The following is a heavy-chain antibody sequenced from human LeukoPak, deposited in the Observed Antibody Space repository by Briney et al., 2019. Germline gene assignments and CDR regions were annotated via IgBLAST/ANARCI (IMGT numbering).Heavy chain of an antibody. V-gene: IGHV4-39*01. CDR1: DVSVTTRDSY. CDR3: ARQTGSGLFILP. CDR2: AYYSGST. D-gene: IGHD3/OR15-3a*01. Sequence: SETLSLTCTVSDVSVTTRDSYWGWIRQPPGKGLEWIGSAYYSGSTYFNPSLKSQVSISIDTSKNQFSLRLTSVTAADTAVYYCARQTGSGLFILPGGQGTLVTVSS. J-gene: IGHJ4*02.